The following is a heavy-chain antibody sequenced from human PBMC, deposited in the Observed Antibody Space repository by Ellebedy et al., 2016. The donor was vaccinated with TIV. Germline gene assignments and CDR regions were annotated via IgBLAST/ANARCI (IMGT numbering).Heavy chain of an antibody. D-gene: IGHD1-26*01. CDR1: GFSLSSYS. J-gene: IGHJ3*02. CDR3: ARDPRIVGALGAFDI. CDR2: ISSSSSYI. V-gene: IGHV3-21*01. Sequence: GESLKISXAASGFSLSSYSMNWVRQAPGKGLEWVSSISSSSSYIYYADSVKGRFTISRDNAKNSLYLQMDSLRAEDTALYFCARDPRIVGALGAFDIWGQGTMVTVSS.